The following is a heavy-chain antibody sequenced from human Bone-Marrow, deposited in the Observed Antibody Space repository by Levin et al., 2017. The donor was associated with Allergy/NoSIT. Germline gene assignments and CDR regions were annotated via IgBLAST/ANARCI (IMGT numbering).Heavy chain of an antibody. CDR2: SSHDGTNK. CDR3: AKDKRGGYCTDGTCYLAMDV. Sequence: GGSLRLSCVASGLTLSSYGMHWVRQAPGKGLEWVAVSSHDGTNKHYADSVKGRFTISRDNSKKTLYLEMTSLRHEDTAVYFCAKDKRGGYCTDGTCYLAMDVWGQGITVTVSS. V-gene: IGHV3-30*18. CDR1: GLTLSSYG. J-gene: IGHJ6*02. D-gene: IGHD2-8*01.